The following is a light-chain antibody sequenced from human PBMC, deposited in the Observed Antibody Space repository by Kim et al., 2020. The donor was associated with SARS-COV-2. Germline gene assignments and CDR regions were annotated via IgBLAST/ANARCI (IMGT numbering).Light chain of an antibody. J-gene: IGLJ2*01. CDR1: RSNIGSNP. CDR3: AAWDDSLNGVI. V-gene: IGLV1-44*01. Sequence: QRVTVSCSGSRSNIGSNPVNWYQQLPGTAPKLLIYSNDHRPSGVPDRFSGSKSGTSASLAISGLQSEDEAYYYCAAWDDSLNGVIFGGGTQLTDL. CDR2: SND.